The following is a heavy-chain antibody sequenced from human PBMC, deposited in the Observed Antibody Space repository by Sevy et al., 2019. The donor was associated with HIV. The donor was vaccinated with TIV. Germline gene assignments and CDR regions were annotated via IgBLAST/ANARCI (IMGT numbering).Heavy chain of an antibody. Sequence: GGSLRLSCAASGFSFSSYSMNWVRQAPGKGLEWVSYITRSSSARDYADSVKGRFTISRDNAKNSLFLQMNSLRVEDTAVYYCVRTVSGSYRYDDYWGQGTLVTVSS. D-gene: IGHD3-16*02. CDR2: ITRSSSAR. V-gene: IGHV3-48*01. CDR3: VRTVSGSYRYDDY. J-gene: IGHJ4*02. CDR1: GFSFSSYS.